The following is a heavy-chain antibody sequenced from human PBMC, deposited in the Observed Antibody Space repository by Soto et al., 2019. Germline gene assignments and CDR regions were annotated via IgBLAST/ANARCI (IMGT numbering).Heavy chain of an antibody. V-gene: IGHV3-30*18. D-gene: IGHD3-3*01. Sequence: PGGSLRLSCAASGFTFSSYGMHWVRQAPGKGLEWVAVISYDGSNKYYADSVKGRFTISRDNSKNTLYLQMNSLRAEDTAVYYCAKDLWWWSPEWLLGGYRADVWGQGTTVTVSS. CDR2: ISYDGSNK. J-gene: IGHJ6*02. CDR3: AKDLWWWSPEWLLGGYRADV. CDR1: GFTFSSYG.